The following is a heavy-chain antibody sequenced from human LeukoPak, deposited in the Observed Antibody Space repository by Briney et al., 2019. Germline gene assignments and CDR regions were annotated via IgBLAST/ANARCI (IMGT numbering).Heavy chain of an antibody. Sequence: SETLSLTCTVSGGSMNNYFWSWIRQPPGKGLEWIGYIYYTGNTNYSPSLKSRVTMSVDTSKNQFSLKLNSVTAADTAVYYCAKYGLWSFDSWGQGTLDTVSS. J-gene: IGHJ4*02. D-gene: IGHD3/OR15-3a*01. V-gene: IGHV4-59*01. CDR1: GGSMNNYF. CDR2: IYYTGNT. CDR3: AKYGLWSFDS.